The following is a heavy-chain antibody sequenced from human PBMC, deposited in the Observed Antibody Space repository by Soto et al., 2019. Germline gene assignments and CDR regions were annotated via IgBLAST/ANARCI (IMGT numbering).Heavy chain of an antibody. CDR3: ARGYSPALGAPWARVNWFAP. Sequence: QVQLQESGPGRVKASETLSLTCTVSGGSMSNYYWSWIRQPPGKGLEWIGYIYYIGSTNYNPSLQSRVTMSVGTSRTQLSLNLTSVTAADTAVYYCARGYSPALGAPWARVNWFAPWGQGTLVTVSS. CDR2: IYYIGST. V-gene: IGHV4-59*01. D-gene: IGHD1-26*01. J-gene: IGHJ5*02. CDR1: GGSMSNYY.